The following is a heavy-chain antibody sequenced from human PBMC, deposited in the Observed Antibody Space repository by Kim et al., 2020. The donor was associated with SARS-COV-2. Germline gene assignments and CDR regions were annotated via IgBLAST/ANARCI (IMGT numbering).Heavy chain of an antibody. J-gene: IGHJ4*01. Sequence: LSLTCAASGFSVTDNYMTWVRQAPGKGLEWVSVIYDSGSTYYSDSVEGRFTISRHASENTLFLQMSSLRADDSATYFCARIDTTTYFQYYLDSWG. D-gene: IGHD1-26*01. V-gene: IGHV3-53*01. CDR2: IYDSGST. CDR3: ARIDTTTYFQYYLDS. CDR1: GFSVTDNY.